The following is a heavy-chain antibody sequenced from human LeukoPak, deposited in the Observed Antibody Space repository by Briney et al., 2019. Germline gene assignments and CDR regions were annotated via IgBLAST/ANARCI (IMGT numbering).Heavy chain of an antibody. J-gene: IGHJ4*02. Sequence: PGGSLRLSCAASGFTFSSYSMNWVRQAPGKGLEWVSYISSSSSTIYYADSVKGRFTISRDNAKNSLYLQMNSLRAEDTAVYYCARDLNYGFGELLSVPFDYWGQGTLVTVSS. D-gene: IGHD3-10*01. CDR2: ISSSSSTI. CDR3: ARDLNYGFGELLSVPFDY. V-gene: IGHV3-48*04. CDR1: GFTFSSYS.